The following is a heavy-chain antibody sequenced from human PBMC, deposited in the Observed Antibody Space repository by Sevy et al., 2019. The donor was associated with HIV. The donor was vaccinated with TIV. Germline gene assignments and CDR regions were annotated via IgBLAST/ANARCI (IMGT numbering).Heavy chain of an antibody. CDR2: IRYDGSNK. D-gene: IGHD5-18*01. CDR3: AREKVDTSMSFVEYYGMDV. Sequence: GGSLRLSCAASGFSFSSYDMHWVRQAPGMGLEWVAVIRYDGSNKHYGDSVKGRFTISRDNSKNALYLQMSSLRAEDTAVYYCAREKVDTSMSFVEYYGMDVWGQGTTVTVSS. V-gene: IGHV3-33*01. CDR1: GFSFSSYD. J-gene: IGHJ6*02.